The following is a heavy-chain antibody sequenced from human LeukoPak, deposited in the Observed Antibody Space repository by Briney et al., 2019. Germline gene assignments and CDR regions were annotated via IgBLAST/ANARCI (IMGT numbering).Heavy chain of an antibody. CDR3: ARVHYYDSSGFDY. J-gene: IGHJ4*02. D-gene: IGHD3-22*01. V-gene: IGHV3-23*01. Sequence: GGSLRLSCAASGFTFSSYAMSWVRQAPGKGLEWVSAISGSGGSTYYADSVKGRFTISRDNSKNSLYLQMNSLRAEDTAVYYCARVHYYDSSGFDYWGQGTLVTVSS. CDR2: ISGSGGST. CDR1: GFTFSSYA.